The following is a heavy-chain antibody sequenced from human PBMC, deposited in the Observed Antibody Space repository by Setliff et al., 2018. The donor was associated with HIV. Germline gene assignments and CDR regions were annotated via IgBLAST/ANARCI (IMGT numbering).Heavy chain of an antibody. CDR2: IYYGGER. CDR3: ARVITMVWTTFDP. D-gene: IGHD3-10*01. Sequence: PSETLSLTCTVSDGYINSGAEYWGWIRHHPGKGLEWIGYIYYGGERYYNPSLKGRVSLSMDTSKNQFSLKLSSVTVADTAMYYCARVITMVWTTFDPWGQGTLVTVSS. CDR1: DGYINSGAEY. J-gene: IGHJ5*02. V-gene: IGHV4-31*03.